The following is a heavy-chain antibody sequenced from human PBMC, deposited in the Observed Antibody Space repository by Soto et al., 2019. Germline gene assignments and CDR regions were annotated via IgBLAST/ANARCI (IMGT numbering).Heavy chain of an antibody. CDR1: GGSISSGGYY. CDR3: ARVERYQLLKRYYYYGMDV. CDR2: IYYSGST. Sequence: SETLSLTCTVSGGSISSGGYYWSWIRQHPGKGLEWIGYIYYSGSTYYNPSLKSRVTISVDTSKNQFSLKLSSVTAADTAVYYCARVERYQLLKRYYYYGMDVWGQGTTVTVLL. D-gene: IGHD2-2*01. J-gene: IGHJ6*02. V-gene: IGHV4-31*03.